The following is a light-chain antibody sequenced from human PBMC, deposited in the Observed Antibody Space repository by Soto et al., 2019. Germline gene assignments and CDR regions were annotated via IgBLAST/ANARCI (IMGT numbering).Light chain of an antibody. CDR3: QQRSEWPIT. J-gene: IGKJ5*01. V-gene: IGKV3-11*01. CDR1: QSVSSS. CDR2: AAS. Sequence: EIVLTQSPATLSLSPGERATLACRASQSVSSSLAWYQQKPGQAPRLLIYAASNRATGIPTRFSGSGSGTDFTLTISSLEPEDFAVYYCQQRSEWPITFGQGTRLEIK.